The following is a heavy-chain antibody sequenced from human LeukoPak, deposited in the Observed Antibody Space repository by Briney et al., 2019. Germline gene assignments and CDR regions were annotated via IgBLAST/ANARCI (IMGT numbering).Heavy chain of an antibody. CDR1: GGTFSSYA. Sequence: SVKVSCKASGGTFSSYAISWVRQAPGQGLEWMGGIIPIFGTANYAQKFQGRVTITADESTSTAYMELSSLRSEDTAVYYCATSFVHQYYFDYWGQGTLVTVSS. V-gene: IGHV1-69*13. J-gene: IGHJ4*02. CDR3: ATSFVHQYYFDY. D-gene: IGHD3-16*02. CDR2: IIPIFGTA.